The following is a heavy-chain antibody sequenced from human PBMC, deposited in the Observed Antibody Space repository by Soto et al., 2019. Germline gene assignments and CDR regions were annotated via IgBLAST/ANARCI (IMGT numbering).Heavy chain of an antibody. CDR3: ARDFVGALTGGWFDP. Sequence: SVKVSCKASGGTFSSYAISWVRQAPGQGLEWMGGIIPIFGTANYAQKFQGRVTITADESTSTAYMELSSLRSEDTAVYYCARDFVGALTGGWFDPWGQGTLVTVSS. V-gene: IGHV1-69*13. CDR1: GGTFSSYA. D-gene: IGHD1-26*01. CDR2: IIPIFGTA. J-gene: IGHJ5*02.